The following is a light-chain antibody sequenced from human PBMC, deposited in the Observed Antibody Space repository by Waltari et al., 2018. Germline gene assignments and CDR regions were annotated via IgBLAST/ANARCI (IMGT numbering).Light chain of an antibody. CDR3: SSYAGRSILI. Sequence: LTHPASVPGPLGRSTTIPSPGTTGKLARHNLVSWYQQYPGKAPRLVIYEVFKRPASVSSRFSGSKSGSTASLTISGVQAEDEATYYCSSYAGRSILIFGGGT. CDR1: TGKLARHNL. J-gene: IGLJ2*01. V-gene: IGLV2-23*02. CDR2: EVF.